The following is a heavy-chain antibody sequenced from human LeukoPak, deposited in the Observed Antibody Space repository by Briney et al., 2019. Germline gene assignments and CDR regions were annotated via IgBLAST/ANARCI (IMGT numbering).Heavy chain of an antibody. CDR1: GFTFSTYW. CDR2: INSDGRNT. V-gene: IGHV3-74*01. Sequence: GGSLRLSCAASGFTFSTYWMHWVRQAPGKGLVWVSHINSDGRNTTYADSVKGRFTISRDNAKNSLYLQVNSLRAEDTAEYYCARARVNFWSGSYHVTAPADYWGQGTLVTVSS. D-gene: IGHD3-3*01. J-gene: IGHJ4*02. CDR3: ARARVNFWSGSYHVTAPADY.